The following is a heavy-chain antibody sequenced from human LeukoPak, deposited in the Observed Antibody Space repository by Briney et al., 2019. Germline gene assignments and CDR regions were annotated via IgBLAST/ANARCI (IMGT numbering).Heavy chain of an antibody. D-gene: IGHD4-17*01. CDR1: GGSFSGYY. J-gene: IGHJ4*02. CDR3: ARGGSRAYYGDFGSPFDY. Sequence: SETPSLTCAVYGGSFSGYYWSWIRQPPGKGLEWIGEINHSGSTNYNPSLKSRVTISVDTSKNQFSLKLSSVTAADTAVYYCARGGSRAYYGDFGSPFDYWGQGTLVTVSS. CDR2: INHSGST. V-gene: IGHV4-34*01.